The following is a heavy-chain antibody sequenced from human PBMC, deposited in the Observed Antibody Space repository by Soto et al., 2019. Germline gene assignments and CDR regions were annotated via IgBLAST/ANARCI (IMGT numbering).Heavy chain of an antibody. Sequence: QVQLHESGPGLVKPSQTLSLTCTVSGGSISSGDYYWNWIRQPPGKGLEWIGSIYYSVSTYYSPSLKRRVAISVGTCQHQFSLRLTSVTAADAAVYYCVRGDPGACSSSSCSDAFGLWGRGTMVAVSS. CDR2: IYYSVST. V-gene: IGHV4-30-4*01. CDR1: GGSISSGDYY. D-gene: IGHD2-2*01. CDR3: VRGDPGACSSSSCSDAFGL. J-gene: IGHJ3*01.